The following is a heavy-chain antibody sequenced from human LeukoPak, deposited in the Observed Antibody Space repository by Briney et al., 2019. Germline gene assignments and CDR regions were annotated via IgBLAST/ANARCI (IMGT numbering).Heavy chain of an antibody. D-gene: IGHD1-1*01. J-gene: IGHJ5*02. CDR3: ARDSDLERPAFDP. Sequence: GASVKVSCKASGYTFTGYYMHWVRQAPGQGLEWMGWINPNSGGTNYAQKFQGRVTMTRDTSISTAYMELSRLRSDDTAVYYCARDSDLERPAFDPWGQGTLVTVSS. V-gene: IGHV1-2*02. CDR1: GYTFTGYY. CDR2: INPNSGGT.